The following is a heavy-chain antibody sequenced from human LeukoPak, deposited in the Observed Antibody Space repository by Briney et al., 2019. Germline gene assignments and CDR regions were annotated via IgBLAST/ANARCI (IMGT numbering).Heavy chain of an antibody. CDR3: ARDRGNQQDGMDV. V-gene: IGHV4-61*01. CDR1: GGSISSGNYY. Sequence: PSETLSLTCTVSGGSISSGNYYWSWIRQPPGKGLECIGYIYYSGSTNYNPSLKSRVTISVDTSKNQFSLKLSSVTAADTAVYYCARDRGNQQDGMDVWGQGTTVTVSS. D-gene: IGHD3-10*01. CDR2: IYYSGST. J-gene: IGHJ6*02.